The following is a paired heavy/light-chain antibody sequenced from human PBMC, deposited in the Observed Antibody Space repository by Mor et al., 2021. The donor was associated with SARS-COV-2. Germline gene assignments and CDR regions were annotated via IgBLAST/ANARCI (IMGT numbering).Heavy chain of an antibody. CDR3: ARGEVGYCSSISCYRENWFDP. J-gene: IGHJ5*02. CDR2: INHSGST. D-gene: IGHD2-2*03. Sequence: QVQLQQWGAGLLKPSETLSLTCAVYGGSFSGYYWSWIRQPPGKGLEWIGEINHSGSTNYNPSLKSRVTISVDTSKNHFSLKLTSVTAADTAVYYCARGEVGYCSSISCYRENWFDPWGQGTLVTVSS. CDR1: GGSFSGYY. V-gene: IGHV4-34*01.
Light chain of an antibody. J-gene: IGKJ4*01. CDR3: QQYYTTPLT. CDR2: WAS. Sequence: DIVMTQSPDSLAVSLGERATINCKSSQTVLYSSKNKNYLAWYQQKPGQPPKLLIYWASTRESGVPDRFSGSGSGTDFTLTISSLQAEDVAVYYCQQYYTTPLTFGGGTKVEIK. V-gene: IGKV4-1*01. CDR1: QTVLYSSKNKNY.